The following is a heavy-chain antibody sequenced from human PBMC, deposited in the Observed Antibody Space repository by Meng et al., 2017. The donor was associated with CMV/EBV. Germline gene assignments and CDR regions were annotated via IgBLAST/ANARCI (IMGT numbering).Heavy chain of an antibody. CDR1: GGSVSSGGYY. CDR2: IYYSGST. V-gene: IGHV4-31*02. J-gene: IGHJ4*02. D-gene: IGHD6-19*01. CDR3: ARGGSDSSGWYFDY. Sequence: SGGSVSSGGYYWSWIRQHPGKGLEWIGYIYYSGSTYYNPSLKSRVTISVDTSKNQFSLKLSSVTAADTAVYYCARGGSDSSGWYFDYWGQGTPVTVSS.